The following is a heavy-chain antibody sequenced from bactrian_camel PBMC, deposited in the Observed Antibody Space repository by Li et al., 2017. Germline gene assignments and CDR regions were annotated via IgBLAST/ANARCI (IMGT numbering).Heavy chain of an antibody. CDR1: GFTFSSYY. CDR3: ATVGGNWYYQSFAY. D-gene: IGHD2*01. J-gene: IGHJ4*01. CDR2: IYSDGDIT. Sequence: VQLVESGRGLVQPGGSLRLSCAASGFTFSSYYMSWVRQAPGKGLEWVSSIYSDGDITYYADSVKGRFTISRDNAKNTVYLQMNSLKSEDTALYYCATVGGNWYYQSFAYWGQGTQVTVS. V-gene: IGHV3-2*01.